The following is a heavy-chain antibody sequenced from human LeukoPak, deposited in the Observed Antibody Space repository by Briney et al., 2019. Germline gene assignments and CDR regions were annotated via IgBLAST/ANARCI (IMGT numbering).Heavy chain of an antibody. D-gene: IGHD2-2*01. J-gene: IGHJ3*02. V-gene: IGHV5-10-1*01. Sequence: GESLRISCKGSGYSFTSYWISWVRQMPGKGPEWMGRIDPSDSYTNYSPSFQGHVTISAAKSISTAYLQWSSLKASDTAMYYCARTYCSSTSCYHGAFDIWGQGTMVTVSS. CDR1: GYSFTSYW. CDR2: IDPSDSYT. CDR3: ARTYCSSTSCYHGAFDI.